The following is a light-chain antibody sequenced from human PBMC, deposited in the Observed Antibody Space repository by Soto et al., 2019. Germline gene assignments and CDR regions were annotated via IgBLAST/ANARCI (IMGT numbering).Light chain of an antibody. CDR3: SLSYSGGDMV. J-gene: IGLJ2*01. V-gene: IGLV7-46*01. Sequence: QTVVTQEPSLTVSPGGTVTLTCGSSTGAVTSGHYPYWFQQKPGQAPRTLIYDTNNKHSWTPARFSGSLLGGKAALTLSGALPEDEAEYYCSLSYSGGDMVFGGGTKVTVL. CDR2: DTN. CDR1: TGAVTSGHY.